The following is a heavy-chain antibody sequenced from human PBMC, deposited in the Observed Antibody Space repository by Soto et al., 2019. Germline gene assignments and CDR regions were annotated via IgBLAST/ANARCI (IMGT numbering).Heavy chain of an antibody. Sequence: QVQLQESGPGLVKPSGTLSLTCAVSGGSISSSNWWSWVRQPPGKGLEWIGEIYHSGSTNYNPSLKGRVTLSVDKSRTPFSLKLSSVTAADTAVYCCARVSGSYYYGMDVWGQGTTVTVSS. D-gene: IGHD1-26*01. CDR2: IYHSGST. V-gene: IGHV4-4*01. CDR1: GGSISSSNW. J-gene: IGHJ6*02. CDR3: ARVSGSYYYGMDV.